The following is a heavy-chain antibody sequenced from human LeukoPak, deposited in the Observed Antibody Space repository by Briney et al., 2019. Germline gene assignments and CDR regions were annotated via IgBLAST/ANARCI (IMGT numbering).Heavy chain of an antibody. V-gene: IGHV3-74*01. CDR2: INSDGSST. D-gene: IGHD1-26*01. Sequence: PGGSLRLSCAASGFTFSNFWMHWVRHTPGKGLVWVSRINSDGSSTSYADSVKGRFTISRDNAKNTLYLQMNSLRAEDTAVYYCARGLYGSPGDYWGQGTLVTVSS. CDR1: GFTFSNFW. CDR3: ARGLYGSPGDY. J-gene: IGHJ4*02.